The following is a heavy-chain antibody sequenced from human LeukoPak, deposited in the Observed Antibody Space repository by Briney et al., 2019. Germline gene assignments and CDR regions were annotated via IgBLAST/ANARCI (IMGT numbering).Heavy chain of an antibody. V-gene: IGHV5-51*01. CDR2: IYPGDSDT. D-gene: IGHD6-6*01. CDR1: GFTFSSYW. CDR3: ARSAAARRGLYFDY. J-gene: IGHJ4*02. Sequence: GESLQISCKASGFTFSSYWIGWVRPMPGKGLELMGIIYPGDSDTKYSPSFQGQVTISADNSITTAYLQWSSLKASDTAMYYCARSAAARRGLYFDYWGQGALVTISS.